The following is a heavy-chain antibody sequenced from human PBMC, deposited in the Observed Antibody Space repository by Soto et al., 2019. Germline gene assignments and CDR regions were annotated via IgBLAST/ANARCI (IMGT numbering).Heavy chain of an antibody. CDR1: GGTFSNYA. J-gene: IGHJ4*02. CDR3: ATGPSSGYGH. CDR2: IIPIFGTA. V-gene: IGHV1-69*12. D-gene: IGHD5-12*01. Sequence: QVQLVQSGAEVKKPGSSVKVSCKTSGGTFSNYAITWVRQAPGQGLEWMGGIIPIFGTAHYAQKFQGRVTIAADESTSSTYMELRSLSSDDTAAYYCATGPSSGYGHWGQGPLVTVSS.